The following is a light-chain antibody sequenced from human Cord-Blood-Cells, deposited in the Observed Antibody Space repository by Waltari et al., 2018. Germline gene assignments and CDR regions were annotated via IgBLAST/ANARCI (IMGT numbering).Light chain of an antibody. CDR1: QSVSSN. Sequence: EIVMTQSPAPLSVSPGERATLSCRASQSVSSNLPWYQQKPGQAPRLLIYGAPTRATGIPARFSGSGSGTEFTLTISSLQSEDFAVYYCQQYNNWPPYTFGQGTKLEIK. V-gene: IGKV3-15*01. CDR2: GAP. J-gene: IGKJ2*01. CDR3: QQYNNWPPYT.